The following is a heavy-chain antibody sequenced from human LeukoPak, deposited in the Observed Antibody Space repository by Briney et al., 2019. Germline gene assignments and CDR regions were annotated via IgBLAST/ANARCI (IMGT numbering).Heavy chain of an antibody. CDR1: GXSISSSSYY. CDR3: ARHEGDTPSVP. Sequence: PSGTLSLTCTVSGXSISSSSYYWGSIRQPPGKGLEWIGSIYYSGSTYYNPSLKSRVTISVDTSKNQFSLKLSSVTAADTAVYYCARHEGDTPSVPWGRGSLVTASS. CDR2: IYYSGST. D-gene: IGHD5-18*01. V-gene: IGHV4-39*01. J-gene: IGHJ2*01.